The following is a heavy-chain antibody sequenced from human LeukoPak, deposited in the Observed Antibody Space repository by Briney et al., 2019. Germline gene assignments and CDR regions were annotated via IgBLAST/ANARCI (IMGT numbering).Heavy chain of an antibody. Sequence: GASVKVSCKVSGYTLTELSMHWVRQAPGKGLEWMGGFDPEDGETIYAQKFQGRVTMTEDTSTDTAYMEPSSLRSEDTAVYYCATDYGAVGAFDIWGQGTMVTVSS. J-gene: IGHJ3*02. CDR3: ATDYGAVGAFDI. V-gene: IGHV1-24*01. CDR1: GYTLTELS. D-gene: IGHD4-17*01. CDR2: FDPEDGET.